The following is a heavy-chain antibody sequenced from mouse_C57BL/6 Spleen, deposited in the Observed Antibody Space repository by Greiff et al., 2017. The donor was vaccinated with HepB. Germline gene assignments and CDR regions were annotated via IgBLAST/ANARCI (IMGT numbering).Heavy chain of an antibody. CDR2: IWTGGGT. CDR1: GFSLTSYA. D-gene: IGHD2-3*01. V-gene: IGHV2-9-1*01. J-gene: IGHJ4*01. CDR3: ARNGWLLLYYAMDY. Sequence: VQLQESGPGLVAPSQSLSITCTVSGFSLTSYAISWVRQPPGKGLEWLGVIWTGGGTNYNSALKTRLSISKDNSKIQVFLKMNSLQTDDTARYYCARNGWLLLYYAMDYWGQGTSVTVSS.